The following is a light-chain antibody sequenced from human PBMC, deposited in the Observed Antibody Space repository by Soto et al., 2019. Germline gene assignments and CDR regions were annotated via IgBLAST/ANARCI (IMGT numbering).Light chain of an antibody. V-gene: IGLV2-14*01. CDR1: SSDVGGYNY. Sequence: QSVLTQPASVSGSPGQSITISCTGTSSDVGGYNYVSWYQQYPGKAPKLMIYEVSNRPSGVSNRFSASKSGNTASLTISGLQAEAEADYYCSSYTSSSTRVFGTGTKVTVL. J-gene: IGLJ1*01. CDR3: SSYTSSSTRV. CDR2: EVS.